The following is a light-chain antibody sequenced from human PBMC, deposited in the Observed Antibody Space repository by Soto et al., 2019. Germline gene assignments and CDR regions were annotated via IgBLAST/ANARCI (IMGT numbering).Light chain of an antibody. CDR2: EVS. CDR1: SSDVGGYNY. V-gene: IGLV2-14*01. Sequence: LTQPASVSGSPGQSITISCTGTSSDVGGYNYVSWYQQHPGKAPKLMIYEVSNRPSGVSNRFSGSKSGNTASLTISGLQAEDEADYYCSSYTSSYVFGTGTKLTVL. J-gene: IGLJ1*01. CDR3: SSYTSSYV.